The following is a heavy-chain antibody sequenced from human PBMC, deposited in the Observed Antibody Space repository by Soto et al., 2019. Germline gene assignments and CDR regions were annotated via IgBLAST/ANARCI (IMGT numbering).Heavy chain of an antibody. V-gene: IGHV4-34*01. D-gene: IGHD3-10*01. CDR2: INHSGST. Sequence: PSETLSLTCAVYGGSFSGYYWSWIRQPPGKGLEWIGEINHSGSTNYNPSLKSRVTISVDTSKNQFSLKLSSVTAADTAVYYCARRVFYYGSGRRGNWFDPWGQGTLVTVSS. CDR1: GGSFSGYY. J-gene: IGHJ5*02. CDR3: ARRVFYYGSGRRGNWFDP.